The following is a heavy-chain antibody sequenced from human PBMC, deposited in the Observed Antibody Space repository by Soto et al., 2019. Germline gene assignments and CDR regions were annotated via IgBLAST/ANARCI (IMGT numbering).Heavy chain of an antibody. CDR3: ARQGYGSGSYEGDYYYYGMDV. D-gene: IGHD3-10*01. CDR2: IYYSGST. Sequence: SDTLSLTCTVSGSSISSSSYYWGWIRQPPGKGLEWIGSIYYSGSTYYNPSLKSRVTISVDTSKNQFSLKLSSVTAADTAVYYCARQGYGSGSYEGDYYYYGMDVWGQGTTVT. CDR1: GSSISSSSYY. V-gene: IGHV4-39*01. J-gene: IGHJ6*02.